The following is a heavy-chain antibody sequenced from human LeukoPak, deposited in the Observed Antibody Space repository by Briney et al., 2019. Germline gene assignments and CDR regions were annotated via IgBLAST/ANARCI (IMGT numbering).Heavy chain of an antibody. J-gene: IGHJ4*02. CDR3: ARSRLWFGELLYYFDY. V-gene: IGHV3-21*01. Sequence: GGSLRLSCAASGFTFSSYSMNWVRQAPGKGLEWVSSISSSSSYIYYADSEKGRFTISRDNSKNSLYLQMNSLRADDTAVYYCARSRLWFGELLYYFDYWGQGTLVTVSS. CDR1: GFTFSSYS. CDR2: ISSSSSYI. D-gene: IGHD3-10*01.